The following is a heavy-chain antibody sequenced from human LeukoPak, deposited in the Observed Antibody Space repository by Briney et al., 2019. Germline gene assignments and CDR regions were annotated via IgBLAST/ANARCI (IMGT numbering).Heavy chain of an antibody. CDR3: ARGPDLFRGVIPFDY. D-gene: IGHD3-10*01. Sequence: GASVKVSCKASGYTFTGYYMHWVRQAPGQGLEWMGWINPNSSGTNYAQKFQGRVTMTRDTSISTAYMELSRLRSDDTAVYYCARGPDLFRGVIPFDYWGQGTTVTVSS. V-gene: IGHV1-2*02. CDR1: GYTFTGYY. J-gene: IGHJ4*03. CDR2: INPNSSGT.